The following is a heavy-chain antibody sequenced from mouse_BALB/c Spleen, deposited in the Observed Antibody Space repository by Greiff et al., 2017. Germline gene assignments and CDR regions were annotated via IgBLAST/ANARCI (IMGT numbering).Heavy chain of an antibody. V-gene: IGHV5-6-5*01. CDR2: ISSGGST. CDR1: GFTFSSYA. J-gene: IGHJ3*01. D-gene: IGHD1-1*01. Sequence: EVKLVESGGGLVKPGGSLKLSCAASGFTFSSYAMSWVRQTPEKRLEWVASISSGGSTYYPDSVKGRFTISRDNARNILYLQMSSLRSEDTAMYYCARGSRTTVGFAYWGQGTLVTVSA. CDR3: ARGSRTTVGFAY.